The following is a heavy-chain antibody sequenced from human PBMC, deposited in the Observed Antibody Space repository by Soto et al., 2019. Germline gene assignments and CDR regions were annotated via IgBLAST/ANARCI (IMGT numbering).Heavy chain of an antibody. CDR3: ARGHYYGSGSYWGAYYYYGMDV. Sequence: SETLSLTCTVSGGSISSYYWSWIRQPPGKGLEWIGYIYYSGSTNYNPSLKSRVTISVDTSKNQFSLKLSSVTAADTAVYYCARGHYYGSGSYWGAYYYYGMDVWGQGTTVTVSS. J-gene: IGHJ6*02. D-gene: IGHD3-10*01. V-gene: IGHV4-59*01. CDR1: GGSISSYY. CDR2: IYYSGST.